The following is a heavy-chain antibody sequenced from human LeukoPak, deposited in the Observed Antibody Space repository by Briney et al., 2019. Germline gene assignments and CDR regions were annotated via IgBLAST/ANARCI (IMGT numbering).Heavy chain of an antibody. CDR3: ARSSNTAMYYFDY. CDR2: IIPILGIA. CDR1: GYSFTGDY. D-gene: IGHD5-18*01. J-gene: IGHJ4*02. V-gene: IGHV1-69*02. Sequence: ASVKVSCKTSGYSFTGDYIHWVRQAPGQGLEWMGRIIPILGIANYAQKFQGRVTITADKSTSTAYMELSSLRSEDTAVYYCARSSNTAMYYFDYWGQGTLVTVSS.